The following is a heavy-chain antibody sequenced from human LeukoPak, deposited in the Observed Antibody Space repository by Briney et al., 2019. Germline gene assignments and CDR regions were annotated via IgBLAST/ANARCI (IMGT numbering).Heavy chain of an antibody. CDR2: IIPIFGTA. J-gene: IGHJ6*04. D-gene: IGHD1-1*01. CDR3: ASPQEYTPYYYYGMDV. Sequence: GASVKVSCKASGGTFSSYAISWVRQAPGQGLEWMGGIIPIFGTANYAQKFQGRVTITADESTSTAYMELSSLRSEDTAVYYCASPQEYTPYYYYGMDVWGKGTTVTVSS. CDR1: GGTFSSYA. V-gene: IGHV1-69*13.